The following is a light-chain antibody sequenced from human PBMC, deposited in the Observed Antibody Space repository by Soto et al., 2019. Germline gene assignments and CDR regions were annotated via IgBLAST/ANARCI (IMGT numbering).Light chain of an antibody. J-gene: IGKJ3*01. CDR3: QQYNNWPFT. CDR1: QSVTTN. V-gene: IGKV3-15*01. CDR2: SAS. Sequence: EIVMTQSPATLSVSPGERATLSCRASQSVTTNFAWYQQKPGQAPRLLIYSASTRATGIPARFSGSGSGTEFTLTISSLQSEDFAVYYCQQYNNWPFTFGHGTKVDVK.